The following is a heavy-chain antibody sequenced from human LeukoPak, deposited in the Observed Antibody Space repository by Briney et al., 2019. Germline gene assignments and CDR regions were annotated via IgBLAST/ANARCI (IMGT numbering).Heavy chain of an antibody. CDR1: GGSISTYY. J-gene: IGHJ6*03. D-gene: IGHD2-2*01. Sequence: SETLSLTCTVSGGSISTYYWSWIRQPPGKGLEWIGSIYDTGSTNYNPSLKSRLTISVDTSKNQFSLKLSSVTAADTAVYYCARDLVRYCSSTSCLYYYYYYMDVWGKGTTVTVSS. CDR3: ARDLVRYCSSTSCLYYYYYYMDV. V-gene: IGHV4-59*01. CDR2: IYDTGST.